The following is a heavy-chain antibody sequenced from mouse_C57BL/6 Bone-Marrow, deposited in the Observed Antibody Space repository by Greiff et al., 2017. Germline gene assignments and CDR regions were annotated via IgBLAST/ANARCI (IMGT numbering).Heavy chain of an antibody. Sequence: QVQLQQPGAELVRPGSSVKLSCKASGYTFTSYWMDWVKQRPGQGLEWIGNIYPSDSETHYNQKFKDKATLTVDKSSSTAYMQLSSLTSEDSAVYYCSRGEIYDGSPMDYWYQGTSVTVSA. CDR3: SRGEIYDGSPMDY. J-gene: IGHJ4*01. D-gene: IGHD1-1*01. V-gene: IGHV1-61*01. CDR2: IYPSDSET. CDR1: GYTFTSYW.